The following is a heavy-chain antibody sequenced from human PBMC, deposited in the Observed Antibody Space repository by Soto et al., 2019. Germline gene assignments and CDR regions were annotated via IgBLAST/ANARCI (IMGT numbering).Heavy chain of an antibody. Sequence: PETMSLTCAVDGPFVSSGSYYWSWLRQPPGKGLEWIGEMSHSGGTHFHPSLKSRVTISVDTSKNQFSLKMSSVTAADTALYYCARVERGTATTVVDAFDIWGPGTMVTVSS. CDR1: GPFVSSGSYY. CDR2: MSHSGGT. D-gene: IGHD1-1*01. V-gene: IGHV4-61*01. J-gene: IGHJ3*02. CDR3: ARVERGTATTVVDAFDI.